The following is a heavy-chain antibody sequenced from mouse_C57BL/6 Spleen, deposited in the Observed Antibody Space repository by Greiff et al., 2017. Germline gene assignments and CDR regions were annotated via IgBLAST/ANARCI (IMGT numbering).Heavy chain of an antibody. V-gene: IGHV1-22*01. CDR3: DRCERAWFAY. CDR1: GYTFTDYY. Sequence: VQLQQPGPELVKPGASVKMSCKASGYTFTDYYMHWVKQSPGKSLEWIGYINPYNGGTSYNQKFKGKATLTVNKASSTAYMELRSLTSEDSAVACCDRCERAWFAYWGQGTLVTVSA. J-gene: IGHJ3*01. CDR2: INPYNGGT.